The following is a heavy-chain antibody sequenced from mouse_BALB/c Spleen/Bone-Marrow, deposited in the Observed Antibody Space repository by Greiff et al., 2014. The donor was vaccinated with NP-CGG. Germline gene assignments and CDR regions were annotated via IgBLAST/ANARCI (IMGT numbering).Heavy chain of an antibody. J-gene: IGHJ4*01. CDR1: GFSLTSYG. CDR3: ARGWGNDAMDY. V-gene: IGHV2-9*02. Sequence: QVQLKESVPGLVAPSQSLSITCTVSGFSLTSYGVHWVRQPPGKGLEWLGVIWAGGSTNYNSALMSRLSISKNKSKSQVFLKMNNLQTDDTAIYYCARGWGNDAMDYWGQGTSVTVSS. D-gene: IGHD2-1*01. CDR2: IWAGGST.